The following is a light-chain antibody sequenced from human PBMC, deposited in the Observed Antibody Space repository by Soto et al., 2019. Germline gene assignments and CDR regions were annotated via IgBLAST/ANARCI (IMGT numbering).Light chain of an antibody. Sequence: QSALTQPASVSGSPGQSITIPCTGTSNDVGRYNLVSWFQQHPGEVPKLIIYEGTKRPSGVPDRFSGSKSANTASLTVSGLQAEDEADYYCMCYAGGNNWVFGGGTKLTVL. V-gene: IGLV2-8*01. J-gene: IGLJ3*02. CDR3: MCYAGGNNWV. CDR2: EGT. CDR1: SNDVGRYNL.